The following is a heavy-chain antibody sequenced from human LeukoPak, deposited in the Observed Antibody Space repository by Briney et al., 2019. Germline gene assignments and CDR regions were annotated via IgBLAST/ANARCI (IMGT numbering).Heavy chain of an antibody. J-gene: IGHJ6*03. V-gene: IGHV1-69*06. CDR2: IIPIFGTA. CDR3: ASSSGGSSYYYYYYMDV. D-gene: IGHD2-15*01. CDR1: GGTFSSYA. Sequence: SAKVSCKASGGTFSSYAISWVRQAPGQGLEWMGGIIPIFGTANYAQKFQGRVTITADKSTSTAYMELSSLRSEDTAVYYCASSSGGSSYYYYYYMDVWGKGTTVTISS.